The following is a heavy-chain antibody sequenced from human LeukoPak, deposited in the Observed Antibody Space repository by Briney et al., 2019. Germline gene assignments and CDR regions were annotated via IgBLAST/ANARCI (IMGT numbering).Heavy chain of an antibody. Sequence: GRSLRLSCAASGFTFDDYAMHWVRQAPGKGLEWVSGISWNSGSIGYADSVKGRFTISRDNAKNSLYLQMNSLRAEDTAVYYCARGPPYYDFWSGYYHYWGQGTLVTVSS. CDR3: ARGPPYYDFWSGYYHY. J-gene: IGHJ4*02. CDR1: GFTFDDYA. CDR2: ISWNSGSI. V-gene: IGHV3-9*01. D-gene: IGHD3-3*01.